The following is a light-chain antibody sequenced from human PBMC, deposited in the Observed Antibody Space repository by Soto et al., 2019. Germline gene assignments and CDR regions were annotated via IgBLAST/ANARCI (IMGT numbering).Light chain of an antibody. V-gene: IGLV2-14*01. CDR2: EVS. J-gene: IGLJ7*01. CDR3: SSYTSSGTLV. CDR1: SSDVGGYNY. Sequence: QSALTQPASVSGSPGQSITISRTGTSSDVGGYNYVSWYQHHPGKAPKVILYEVSSRPSGVSNRFSGSKSGDTASLIISGLQAEDEADYYCSSYTSSGTLVFGGGTQLTVL.